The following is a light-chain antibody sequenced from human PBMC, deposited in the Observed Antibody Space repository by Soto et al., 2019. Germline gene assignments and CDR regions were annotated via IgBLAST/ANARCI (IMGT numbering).Light chain of an antibody. V-gene: IGLV2-14*01. Sequence: QSALTQPASVSGSPGQSITLSCTGTSSDIGFYNLVSWYQHHPGKAPKLIIYEVSNRPSGASNRFSGSKSGNTASLTISGLQAEDEADYFCSSYTSTSTPYVSGTGTKVTVL. CDR3: SSYTSTSTPYV. CDR1: SSDIGFYNL. CDR2: EVS. J-gene: IGLJ1*01.